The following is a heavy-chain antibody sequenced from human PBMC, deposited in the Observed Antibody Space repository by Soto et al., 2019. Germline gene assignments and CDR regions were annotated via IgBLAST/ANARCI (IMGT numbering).Heavy chain of an antibody. J-gene: IGHJ4*02. CDR2: ISNSGGSI. CDR1: GFTFSNFG. V-gene: IGHV3-23*01. D-gene: IGHD2-15*01. Sequence: DVQLLESGGGLVQPGGSLRLSCAASGFTFSNFGMSWVRQAPGKGLEWVSAISNSGGSIYYADSVKGRFTLSRDNSKNTLYLQMNSLRAEDTAVYYCAKSLVAVTRRVCFDSWGQGTLVTVSS. CDR3: AKSLVAVTRRVCFDS.